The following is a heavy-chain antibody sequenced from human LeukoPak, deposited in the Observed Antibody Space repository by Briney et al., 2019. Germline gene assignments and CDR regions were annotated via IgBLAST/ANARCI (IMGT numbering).Heavy chain of an antibody. CDR2: ISAANGNT. V-gene: IGHV1-18*01. D-gene: IGHD2-21*02. CDR1: GYTFTNYG. CDR3: ARHDFHSTYFDS. Sequence: GASVKVSCKASGYTFTNYGISWVRQAPGQGLEWMGWISAANGNTDQAQKLQGRLTVTTHTSTTTVYMELRSLRSDDTAVYFCARHDFHSTYFDSWGQGTLVTVSS. J-gene: IGHJ4*02.